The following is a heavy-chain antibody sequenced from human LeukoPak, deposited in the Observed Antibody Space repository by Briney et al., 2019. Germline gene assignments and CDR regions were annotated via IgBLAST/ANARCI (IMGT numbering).Heavy chain of an antibody. D-gene: IGHD6-19*01. CDR1: GFTFSSYA. Sequence: PGGSLRLSCAASGFTFSSYAMSWVRQAPGKGLEWVSAISGSGGSTYYADSVKGRFTISRDNSKNTLYLQMNSLRAEDTAVYYCAKTVAVAGTPCSFDYWGQGTLVTVSS. V-gene: IGHV3-23*01. J-gene: IGHJ4*02. CDR3: AKTVAVAGTPCSFDY. CDR2: ISGSGGST.